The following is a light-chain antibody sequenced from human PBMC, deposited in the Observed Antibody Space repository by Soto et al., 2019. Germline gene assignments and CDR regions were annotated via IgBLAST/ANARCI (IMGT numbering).Light chain of an antibody. CDR2: EVS. Sequence: QSVLTQPPSAAGSPGQSVTISCTGTSSDVGYYNFVSWYQQHPGKAPKLMIYEVSKRPSGVPDRFSGSKSGNTASLTVSGLQSEDEADYYCSSYAGSKGVFGGGTKLTVL. CDR1: SSDVGYYNF. CDR3: SSYAGSKGV. J-gene: IGLJ3*02. V-gene: IGLV2-8*01.